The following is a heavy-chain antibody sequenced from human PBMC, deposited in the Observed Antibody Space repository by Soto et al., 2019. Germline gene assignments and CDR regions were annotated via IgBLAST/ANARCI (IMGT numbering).Heavy chain of an antibody. J-gene: IGHJ6*03. CDR3: ARGAAVADWDYYYYMDV. D-gene: IGHD6-19*01. Sequence: QVQLVESGGGVVQPGRSLRLSCAASGFTFSSYGMHWVRQAPGKGLAWVAVIWYDGSNKYYAESVKGRFTISRDNSKNTLYLQMHSLRAEDTAVYYCARGAAVADWDYYYYMDVWGKGTTVTVSS. CDR2: IWYDGSNK. V-gene: IGHV3-33*01. CDR1: GFTFSSYG.